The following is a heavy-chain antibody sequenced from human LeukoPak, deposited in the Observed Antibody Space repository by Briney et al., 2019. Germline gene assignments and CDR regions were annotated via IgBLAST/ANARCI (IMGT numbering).Heavy chain of an antibody. D-gene: IGHD3-22*01. CDR2: ISGSGGST. J-gene: IGHJ4*02. CDR1: GFTFSSYA. V-gene: IGHV3-23*01. Sequence: GGSLRLSCAASGFTFSSYAMSWVRQAPGKGLEWVSAISGSGGSTYYADSVKGRFTISRDNSKNTLYLQMNSLRAEDTAVYYCAKVRGGGYYYDSSGPYYFDYWGQGTLVTVSS. CDR3: AKVRGGGYYYDSSGPYYFDY.